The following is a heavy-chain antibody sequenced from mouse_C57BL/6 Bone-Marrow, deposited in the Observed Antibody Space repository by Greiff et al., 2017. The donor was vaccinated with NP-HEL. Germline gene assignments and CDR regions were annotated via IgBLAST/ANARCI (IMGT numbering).Heavy chain of an antibody. Sequence: QVQLQQSGPELVKPGASVKISCKASGYAFSSSWMNWVKQRPGKGLEWIGRIYPGDGDTNYNGKFKGKATRTADKSSSTAYMQLSSLTSEDSAVYFCARSGGDWYFDVWGTGTTVTVSS. V-gene: IGHV1-82*01. CDR3: ARSGGDWYFDV. J-gene: IGHJ1*03. CDR1: GYAFSSSW. D-gene: IGHD4-1*01. CDR2: IYPGDGDT.